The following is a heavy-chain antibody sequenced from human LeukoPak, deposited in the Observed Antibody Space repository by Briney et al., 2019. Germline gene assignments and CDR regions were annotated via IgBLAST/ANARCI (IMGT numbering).Heavy chain of an antibody. CDR1: GYTFTSYY. D-gene: IGHD6-13*01. CDR3: ARGGYSRRTTVPFDY. Sequence: ASVKVSCKASGYTFTSYYMHWVRQAPGQGLEWMGIINPSGGSTSYAQKFQGRVTMTRDTSTSTAYMELSSLRSEDTAVYYCARGGYSRRTTVPFDYWGQGTLVTVSS. V-gene: IGHV1-46*01. J-gene: IGHJ4*02. CDR2: INPSGGST.